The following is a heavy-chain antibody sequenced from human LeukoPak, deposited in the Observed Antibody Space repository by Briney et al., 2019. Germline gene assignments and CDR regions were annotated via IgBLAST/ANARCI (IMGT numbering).Heavy chain of an antibody. J-gene: IGHJ5*02. CDR1: GGSIGSYY. Sequence: PSETLSLTCTVSGGSIGSYYWSWLRQPPGKGLEWIGYIHDTGSTKYNPSLKSRVTISVDTSRNHLSLKLTSVTAADTAVYYCARGRSGGDWFDPWGQGTLVTVSS. V-gene: IGHV4-59*01. CDR2: IHDTGST. D-gene: IGHD3-10*01. CDR3: ARGRSGGDWFDP.